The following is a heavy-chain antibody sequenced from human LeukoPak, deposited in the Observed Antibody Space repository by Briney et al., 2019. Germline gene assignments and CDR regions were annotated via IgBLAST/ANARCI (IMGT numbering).Heavy chain of an antibody. V-gene: IGHV4-30-4*01. CDR1: GGSISSGDYY. J-gene: IGHJ4*02. CDR3: ARVRVVGSGYFDY. D-gene: IGHD3-22*01. Sequence: PSQTLSLTCTVSGGSISSGDYYWSWIRQPPGKGLEWTGYIYYSGSTYYNPSLKSRVTISVDTSKNQFSLKLSSVTAADTAVYYCARVRVVGSGYFDYWGQGTLVTVSS. CDR2: IYYSGST.